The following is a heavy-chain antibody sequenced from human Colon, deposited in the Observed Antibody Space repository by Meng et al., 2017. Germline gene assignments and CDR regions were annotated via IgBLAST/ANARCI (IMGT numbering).Heavy chain of an antibody. CDR1: GGSVSSASYY. V-gene: IGHV4-61*01. CDR2: IHYSGSR. Sequence: QVPLQESGPGLVRPSETLSLPCNVSGGSVSSASYYWSWIRQPPGKGLEWIGLIHYSGSRNYNPSLKSRVTMSVDTSKNQVSLRLTSVTAADTAVYYCARFYGSGTFEVHDYWGQGTLVTVSS. D-gene: IGHD3-10*01. CDR3: ARFYGSGTFEVHDY. J-gene: IGHJ4*02.